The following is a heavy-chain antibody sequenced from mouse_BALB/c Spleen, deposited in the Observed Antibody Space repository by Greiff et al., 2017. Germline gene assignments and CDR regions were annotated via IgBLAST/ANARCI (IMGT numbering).Heavy chain of an antibody. V-gene: IGHV1-7*01. CDR1: GYTFTSYW. CDR3: ALMGYDYDGGFAY. J-gene: IGHJ3*01. Sequence: VKLQESGAELAKPGASVKMSCKASGYTFTSYWMHWVKQRPGQGLEWIGYINPSTGYTEYNQKFKDKATLTADKSSSTAYMQLSSLTSEDSAVYYCALMGYDYDGGFAYWGQGTLVTVAA. CDR2: INPSTGYT. D-gene: IGHD2-4*01.